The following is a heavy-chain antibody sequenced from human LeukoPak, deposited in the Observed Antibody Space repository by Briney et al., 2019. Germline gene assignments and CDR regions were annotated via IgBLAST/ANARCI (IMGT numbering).Heavy chain of an antibody. J-gene: IGHJ5*02. CDR2: IYYSGST. CDR3: ARVTYTNAWT. V-gene: IGHV4-59*01. D-gene: IGHD6-19*01. CDR1: GFTFSNYA. Sequence: GSLRLSCAASGFTFSNYAMSWVRQAPGKGLEWIGYIYYSGSTNYDPSLKSRVTISVDTSKNQFSLKLSSVTAADTAVYYCARVTYTNAWTWGQGTLVTVSS.